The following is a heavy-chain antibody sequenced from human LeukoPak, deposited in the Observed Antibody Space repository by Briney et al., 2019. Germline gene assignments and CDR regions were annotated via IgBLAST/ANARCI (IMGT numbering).Heavy chain of an antibody. Sequence: SETLSLTCAVSGYSISSDYSWGWIRQSPGKGLEWIGSFYHSGSTHYNPSLESRVTISVDTSKNQLSLKLRSVTAADTAVYYCARHGTIFGLVRYWFDPWGQGTLVTVSS. V-gene: IGHV4-38-2*01. CDR1: GYSISSDYS. CDR2: FYHSGST. CDR3: ARHGTIFGLVRYWFDP. D-gene: IGHD3-3*01. J-gene: IGHJ5*02.